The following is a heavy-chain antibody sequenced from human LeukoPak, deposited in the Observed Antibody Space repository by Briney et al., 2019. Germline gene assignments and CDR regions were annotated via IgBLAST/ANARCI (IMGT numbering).Heavy chain of an antibody. Sequence: PGGSLRLSCAASGFTFSDYYMSWIRQAPGKGLEWVSYISTSGGTIYYADSVKGRFTISRDNAKNSLYLQLNSPRAEDTAVYYCATTTVVTRYYYYGMDVWGQGTTVTVSS. CDR1: GFTFSDYY. CDR2: ISTSGGTI. CDR3: ATTTVVTRYYYYGMDV. V-gene: IGHV3-11*01. D-gene: IGHD4-23*01. J-gene: IGHJ6*02.